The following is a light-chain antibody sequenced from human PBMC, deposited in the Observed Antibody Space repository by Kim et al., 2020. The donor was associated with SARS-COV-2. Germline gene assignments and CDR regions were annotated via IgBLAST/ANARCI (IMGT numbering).Light chain of an antibody. Sequence: APQMTQSPPSLSASVGDRVNITCRASHGIRNDLSWYQQKPGKAPKLLIYAASDLQSGVPSRFSGSVSGTDFTLTITGLQPDDFAMYYCLQDFDYPYTFGQGTKLEIK. J-gene: IGKJ2*01. CDR3: LQDFDYPYT. CDR2: AAS. V-gene: IGKV1-6*01. CDR1: HGIRND.